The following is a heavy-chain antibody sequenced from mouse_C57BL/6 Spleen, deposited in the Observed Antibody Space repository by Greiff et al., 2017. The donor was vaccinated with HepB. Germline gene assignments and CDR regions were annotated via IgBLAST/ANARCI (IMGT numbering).Heavy chain of an antibody. D-gene: IGHD1-1*01. CDR1: GYTFTSYW. CDR3: ARGYYGSSFYYFDY. CDR2: IDPSDSYT. J-gene: IGHJ2*01. V-gene: IGHV1-69*01. Sequence: QVHVKQPGAELVMPGASVKLSCKASGYTFTSYWMHWVKQRPGQGLEWIGEIDPSDSYTNYNQKFKGKSTLTVDKSSSTAYMQLSSLTSEDSAVYYCARGYYGSSFYYFDYWGQGTTLTVSS.